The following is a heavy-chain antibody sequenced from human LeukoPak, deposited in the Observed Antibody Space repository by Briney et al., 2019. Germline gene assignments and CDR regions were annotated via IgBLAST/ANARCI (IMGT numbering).Heavy chain of an antibody. D-gene: IGHD2-2*01. V-gene: IGHV4-59*01. CDR3: SGACEYATLFYLL. Sequence: SETLSLTCTVSGDSISSSNRKWVWQAPGKGVEWIGYITFSGGTSYNPSLGSRVTISLDMSKNQSSLQLTSVTAADTAIYYCSGACEYATLFYLLWGRGTLVTVSS. CDR2: ITFSGGT. CDR1: GDSISSSN. J-gene: IGHJ4*02.